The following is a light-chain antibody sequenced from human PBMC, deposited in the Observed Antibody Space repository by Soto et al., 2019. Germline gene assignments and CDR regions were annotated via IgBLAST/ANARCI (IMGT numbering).Light chain of an antibody. Sequence: DIQMTQSPSSLSASVGDRVTITCRASQSISRYLSWYQHKPAKAPKLLIYDASSLQSGVPSRFSGSGSGTDFTLTISSLQPEDFATYYCQQSYRTPRTFGQGTKLEIK. CDR3: QQSYRTPRT. V-gene: IGKV1-39*01. CDR1: QSISRY. J-gene: IGKJ2*01. CDR2: DAS.